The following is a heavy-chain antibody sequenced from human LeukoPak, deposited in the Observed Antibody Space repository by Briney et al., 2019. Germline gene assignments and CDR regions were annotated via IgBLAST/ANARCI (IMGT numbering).Heavy chain of an antibody. CDR3: ARDRDGIFGVVNSYFDY. Sequence: SETLSLTCTVSGGSISSYYWSWIRQPAGKGLEWIGRIYTSGSTNYNPYLKRRVTMSVATSKNQFSLKLSSVTAADTAVYYCARDRDGIFGVVNSYFDYWGQGTLVTVSS. D-gene: IGHD3-3*01. J-gene: IGHJ4*02. CDR1: GGSISSYY. V-gene: IGHV4-4*07. CDR2: IYTSGST.